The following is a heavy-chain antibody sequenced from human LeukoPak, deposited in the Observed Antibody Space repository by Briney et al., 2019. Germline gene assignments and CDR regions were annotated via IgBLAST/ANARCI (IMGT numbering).Heavy chain of an antibody. CDR1: GFTFGDYA. J-gene: IGHJ5*02. CDR2: IRSKAYGGTT. CDR3: TRDPLMVRGVRVFDP. D-gene: IGHD3-10*01. Sequence: GRSLRLSCTASGFTFGDYAMSWVRQAPGKGLEWIGFIRSKAYGGTTEYAASVKGRFTISRDDSKSIAYLQMNSLKTEDTAVYYCTRDPLMVRGVRVFDPWGQGTLVTVSS. V-gene: IGHV3-49*04.